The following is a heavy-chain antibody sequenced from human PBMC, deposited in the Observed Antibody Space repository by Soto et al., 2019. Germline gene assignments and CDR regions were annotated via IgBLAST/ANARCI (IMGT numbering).Heavy chain of an antibody. D-gene: IGHD3-9*01. CDR1: GFTFSSFG. CDR2: IWYDGSNK. V-gene: IGHV3-33*01. Sequence: GGSLRLSCAASGFTFSSFGMHWVRQAPGKGLEWVAVIWYDGSNKYYADSVKGRFTISRDNSKNTLYLQINSLRAEDTAVYYCARDYDWDYFDYWGQGTLVTVSS. J-gene: IGHJ4*02. CDR3: ARDYDWDYFDY.